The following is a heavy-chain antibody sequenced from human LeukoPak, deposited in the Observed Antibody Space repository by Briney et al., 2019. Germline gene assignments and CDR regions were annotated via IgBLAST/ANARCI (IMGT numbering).Heavy chain of an antibody. V-gene: IGHV1-2*02. CDR2: INPNSGGT. CDR1: GYTFTGYY. J-gene: IGHJ5*02. D-gene: IGHD2-2*01. Sequence: GASVKVSCKASGYTFTGYYIHWVRQAPGQGLEWMGWINPNSGGTNYAQKFQGRVTMTRDTSISTAYMELSTLRFDDTAVYYCQRGRAESTTPIGGWFDPWGQGTLATVSS. CDR3: QRGRAESTTPIGGWFDP.